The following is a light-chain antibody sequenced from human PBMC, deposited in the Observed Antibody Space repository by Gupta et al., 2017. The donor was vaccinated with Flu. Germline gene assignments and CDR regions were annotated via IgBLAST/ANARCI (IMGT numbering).Light chain of an antibody. CDR2: KAS. CDR1: QSISSW. V-gene: IGKV1-5*03. Sequence: DIQMTQSPSTLSASVGDRVTITCRATQSISSWLAWYQQKPGKAPNLLIYKASTLESGVPSRFSGSGSGKELTLTISSRQQDDFATYYCQQYKSNSQWTFGQGTKVEIK. CDR3: QQYKSNSQWT. J-gene: IGKJ1*01.